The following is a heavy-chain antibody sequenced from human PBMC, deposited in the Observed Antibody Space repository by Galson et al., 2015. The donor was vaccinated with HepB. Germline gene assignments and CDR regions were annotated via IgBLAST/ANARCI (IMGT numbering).Heavy chain of an antibody. V-gene: IGHV3-30*04. CDR1: GFTFSSYA. J-gene: IGHJ4*02. CDR2: ISYDGSNK. CDR3: ARDIGEYQLLGQFDY. Sequence: GFTFSSYAMHWVRQAPGKGLEWVAVISYDGSNKYYADSVKGRFTISRDNSKNTLYLQMNSLRAEDTAVYYCARDIGEYQLLGQFDYWGQGTLVTVSS. D-gene: IGHD2-2*01.